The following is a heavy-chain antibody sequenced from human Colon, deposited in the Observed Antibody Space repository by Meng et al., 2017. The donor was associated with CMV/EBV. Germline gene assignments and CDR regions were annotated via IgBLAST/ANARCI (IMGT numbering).Heavy chain of an antibody. CDR1: GYTFTAYY. V-gene: IGHV1-2*02. D-gene: IGHD4-11*01. Sequence: ASVKVSCKASGYTFTAYYMLWIRQAHGQGLECMGWMNPNSGGTMPAQKFKGRVTMTRDTSIATAYMELSRLTPDDTAVYYCVRELKATSVTTRGIYGMDIWGQGTTVTVSS. CDR3: VRELKATSVTTRGIYGMDI. CDR2: MNPNSGGT. J-gene: IGHJ6*02.